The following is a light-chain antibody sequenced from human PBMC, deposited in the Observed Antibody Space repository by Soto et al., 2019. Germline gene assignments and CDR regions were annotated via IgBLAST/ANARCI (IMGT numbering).Light chain of an antibody. Sequence: EIVLTQSPGTLSLSPGERATLSCRASQSVSSSYLAWYQQKSGQAPRLLIYGASSRATGIPDRFSGSASGTDFTLTISRLEPEDFAVYFCQQYGSSPWTVGQGTKVEIK. V-gene: IGKV3-20*01. CDR3: QQYGSSPWT. J-gene: IGKJ1*01. CDR2: GAS. CDR1: QSVSSSY.